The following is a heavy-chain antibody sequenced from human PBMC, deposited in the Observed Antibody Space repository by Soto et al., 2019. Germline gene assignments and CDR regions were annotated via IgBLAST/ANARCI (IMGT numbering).Heavy chain of an antibody. CDR2: ISGRGGVT. V-gene: IGHV3-23*01. Sequence: EVQLLESGGGLVQPGGSLRLTCVGSGFPFRNQDMGWFRKAPGKGLEWSSGISGRGGVTYYADSVKGRFTISRDNSKNTLYLQMNNLRANDTAVYYCAKDRQFRSYYESAGHYNDWGQGTLVTVSS. J-gene: IGHJ4*02. CDR1: GFPFRNQD. D-gene: IGHD3-22*01. CDR3: AKDRQFRSYYESAGHYND.